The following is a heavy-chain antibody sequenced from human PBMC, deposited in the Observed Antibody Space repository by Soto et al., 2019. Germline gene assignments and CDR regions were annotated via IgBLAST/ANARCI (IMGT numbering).Heavy chain of an antibody. Sequence: SETLSLTCAVYGGSFSGYYWSWIRQPPGKGLEWIGEINHSGSTNYNPSLKSRVTISVDTSKNQFSLKLSSVTAADTAVYYCARGVGGELTKLYFDYWGKGSLVTVDS. J-gene: IGHJ4*02. CDR3: ARGVGGELTKLYFDY. D-gene: IGHD3-16*01. V-gene: IGHV4-34*01. CDR1: GGSFSGYY. CDR2: INHSGST.